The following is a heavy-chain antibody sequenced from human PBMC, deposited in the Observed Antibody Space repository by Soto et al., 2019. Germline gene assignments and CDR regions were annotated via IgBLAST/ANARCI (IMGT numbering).Heavy chain of an antibody. CDR1: GDSVSSNSAA. CDR3: AGRTLGLHEGDDFWSGYLPGYYYYYMDV. J-gene: IGHJ6*03. D-gene: IGHD3-3*01. CDR2: TYYRSKWYN. Sequence: PSQTLSLTCAISGDSVSSNSAAWNWIRQSPSRGLEWLGRTYYRSKWYNDYAVSVKSRITINPDTSKNQFSLQLNSVTPEDTAVYYCAGRTLGLHEGDDFWSGYLPGYYYYYMDVWGKGTKVTVSS. V-gene: IGHV6-1*01.